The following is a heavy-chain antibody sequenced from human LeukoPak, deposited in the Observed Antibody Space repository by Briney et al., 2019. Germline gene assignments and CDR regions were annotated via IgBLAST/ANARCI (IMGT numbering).Heavy chain of an antibody. V-gene: IGHV4-30-2*01. CDR1: GGSTSSGGYS. CDR2: IYHSGST. J-gene: IGHJ4*02. D-gene: IGHD3-22*01. CDR3: ARGGRYYDRGYFDY. Sequence: SQTLSLTCAVSGGSTSSGGYSWSWIRQPPGKGLEWIGYIYHSGSTYYNPSLKSRVTISVDRSKNQFSLKLSSVTAADTAVYYCARGGRYYDRGYFDYWGQGTLVTVSS.